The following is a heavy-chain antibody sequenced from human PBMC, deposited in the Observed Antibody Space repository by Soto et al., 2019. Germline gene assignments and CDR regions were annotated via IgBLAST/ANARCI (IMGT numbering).Heavy chain of an antibody. CDR1: GFTFDDYA. CDR2: ISWNSGSI. CDR3: AKANIGIAAENWFDP. Sequence: PGGSLRLSCAASGFTFDDYAMHWVRQAPGKGLEWVSGISWNSGSIGYADSVKGRFTISRDNAKNSLYLQMNSLRAEDTALYYCAKANIGIAAENWFDPWGQGTLVTVSS. V-gene: IGHV3-9*01. D-gene: IGHD6-13*01. J-gene: IGHJ5*02.